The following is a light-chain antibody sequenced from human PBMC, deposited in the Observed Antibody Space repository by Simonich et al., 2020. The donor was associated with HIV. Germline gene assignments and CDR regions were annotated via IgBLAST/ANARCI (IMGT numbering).Light chain of an antibody. V-gene: IGLV6-57*03. CDR2: EDN. CDR1: SGSIARNY. CDR3: QSYDSSNHWV. J-gene: IGLJ3*02. Sequence: NFMLTQPHSVSESPGKTVTISCTRSSGSIARNYMQWYQQRPGSAPTTVIYEDNQRPSGVPDRFSGSIDSSANSASLTISGLKTEDEADYYCQSYDSSNHWVFGGGTKLTVL.